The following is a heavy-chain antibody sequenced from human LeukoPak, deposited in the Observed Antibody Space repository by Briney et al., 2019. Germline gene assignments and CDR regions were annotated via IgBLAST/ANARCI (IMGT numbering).Heavy chain of an antibody. CDR2: MSGNGGNT. Sequence: GGSLRLPCAASGFIFSNYAMSWVRQAPGKGLEWVSCMSGNGGNTYYADSVKGRFTISRDNSENTLYLQMNSLRPEDTAVYYCASSSSWTRFDYWGQGTLVTVSS. J-gene: IGHJ4*02. V-gene: IGHV3-23*01. CDR3: ASSSSWTRFDY. CDR1: GFIFSNYA. D-gene: IGHD6-13*01.